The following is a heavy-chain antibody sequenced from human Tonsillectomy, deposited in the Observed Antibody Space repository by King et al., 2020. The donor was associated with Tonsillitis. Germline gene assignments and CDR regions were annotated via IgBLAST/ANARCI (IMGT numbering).Heavy chain of an antibody. J-gene: IGHJ4*02. CDR1: GFTFSSYE. V-gene: IGHV3-48*03. D-gene: IGHD6-19*01. CDR3: ARARGWLAQFDC. Sequence: QLVQSGGGLVQPGGSLRLSCAASGFTFSSYEMNWVRQAPGKGLEWVSYISSSGSTIYYADSVKGRFTISRDNAKNSLYLQMNSLRAEDTAVYYCARARGWLAQFDCRGQGTLVTVSS. CDR2: ISSSGSTI.